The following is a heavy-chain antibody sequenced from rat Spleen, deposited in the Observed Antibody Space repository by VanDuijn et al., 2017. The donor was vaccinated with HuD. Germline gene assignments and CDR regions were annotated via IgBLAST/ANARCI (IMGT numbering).Heavy chain of an antibody. CDR2: ISYEGSST. Sequence: EVQLVESGGGLVQPGRSLKLSCAASGFTFSNYGMHWIRQAPTKGLEWVASISYEGSSTYYGDSVKGRFTISRDNAKSTLYLQMDSLRSEDTATFYCARLGTEAIGNWFSYWGQGTLVTVSS. CDR1: GFTFSNYG. D-gene: IGHD1-11*01. V-gene: IGHV5-19*01. J-gene: IGHJ3*01. CDR3: ARLGTEAIGNWFSY.